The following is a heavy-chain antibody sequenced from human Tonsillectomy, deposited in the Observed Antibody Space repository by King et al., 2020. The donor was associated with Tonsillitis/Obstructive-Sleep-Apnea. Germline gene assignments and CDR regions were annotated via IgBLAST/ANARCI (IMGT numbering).Heavy chain of an antibody. CDR3: AKGTFNGSGNWFDP. CDR2: ISGSVGST. D-gene: IGHD3-10*01. CDR1: GFTFSSYA. J-gene: IGHJ5*02. V-gene: IGHV3-23*04. Sequence: QLVQSGGGLVQPGGSLRLSCAASGFTFSSYAMNWDRQAPGKGLEWVSAISGSVGSTYYADSVKGRFTISRDNSKNTLYLQMNSLRAEDTAVYYCAKGTFNGSGNWFDPWGQGILVTVSS.